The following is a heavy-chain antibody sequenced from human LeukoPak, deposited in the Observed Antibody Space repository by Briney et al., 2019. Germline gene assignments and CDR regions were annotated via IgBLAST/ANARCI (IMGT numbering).Heavy chain of an antibody. CDR1: GFSFSSYA. Sequence: PGGSLRLSCAASGFSFSSYAMNWVRQAPGKGLEWVSAISGSGGSTYYADSVKGRFTISRDNSKNTLYLQMNSLRAEDTAVYYCARGSGSTPFDYWGQGTLVTVSS. V-gene: IGHV3-23*01. CDR2: ISGSGGST. D-gene: IGHD5-12*01. J-gene: IGHJ4*02. CDR3: ARGSGSTPFDY.